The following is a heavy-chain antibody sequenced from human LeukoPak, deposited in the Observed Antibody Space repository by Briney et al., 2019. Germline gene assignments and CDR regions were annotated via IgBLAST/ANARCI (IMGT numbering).Heavy chain of an antibody. D-gene: IGHD6-13*01. CDR1: GFTFSSYW. CDR3: ARDTGPEQLNHIDY. V-gene: IGHV3-74*01. CDR2: INNDGSGT. J-gene: IGHJ4*02. Sequence: GGSLRLSCAASGFTFSSYWMHWVRQAPGKGPVWVSRINNDGSGTTYADSVKGRFTISRDDAKNTLYLHMNSLRAEDTAVYYCARDTGPEQLNHIDYWGQGTLVTVSS.